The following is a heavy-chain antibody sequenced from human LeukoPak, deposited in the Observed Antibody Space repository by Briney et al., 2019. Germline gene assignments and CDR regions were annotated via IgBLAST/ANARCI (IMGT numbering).Heavy chain of an antibody. CDR2: IYYSGST. CDR1: GGSISSSSYY. V-gene: IGHV4-39*07. J-gene: IGHJ4*02. CDR3: ARRGTTGTTRAFDY. Sequence: PSETLSLTCTVSGGSISSSSYYWGWIRQPPGKGLEWIGSIYYSGSTNYNPSLKSRVTISVDTSKNQFSLKLSSVTAADTAVYYCARRGTTGTTRAFDYWGQGTLVTVSS. D-gene: IGHD1-1*01.